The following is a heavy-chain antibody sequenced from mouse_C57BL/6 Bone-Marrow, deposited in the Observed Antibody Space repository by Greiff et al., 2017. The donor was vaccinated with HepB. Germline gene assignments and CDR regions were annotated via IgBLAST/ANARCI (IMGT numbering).Heavy chain of an antibody. CDR2: ISNGGGST. V-gene: IGHV5-12*01. CDR1: GFTFSDYY. CDR3: ARQGELGGDFAY. Sequence: EVQRVESGGGLVQPGGSLKLSCAASGFTFSDYYMYWVRQTPEKRLEWVAYISNGGGSTYYPDTVKGRFTISRDNAKNTLYLQMSRLKSEDTAMYYCARQGELGGDFAYWGQGTLVTVSA. D-gene: IGHD4-1*01. J-gene: IGHJ3*01.